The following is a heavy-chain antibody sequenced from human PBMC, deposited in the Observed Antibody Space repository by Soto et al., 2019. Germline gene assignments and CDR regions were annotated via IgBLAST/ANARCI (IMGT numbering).Heavy chain of an antibody. CDR1: GFTVTSNG. D-gene: IGHD6-13*01. J-gene: IGHJ4*02. Sequence: VGSLRLSCGVSGFTVTSNGVSWVRQAPGKGLEWVSAISGSGGSTYYADSVKGRFTISRDNSKNTLYLQMNSLRAEDTAVYYCARVAVVTAAGTSDYWGQGTLVTVSS. CDR3: ARVAVVTAAGTSDY. V-gene: IGHV3-23*01. CDR2: ISGSGGST.